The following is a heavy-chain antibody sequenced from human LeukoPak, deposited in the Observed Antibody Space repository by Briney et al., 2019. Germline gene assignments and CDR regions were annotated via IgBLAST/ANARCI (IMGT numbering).Heavy chain of an antibody. CDR3: ARDLQDIVVVPAAPYYYYGMDV. J-gene: IGHJ6*02. D-gene: IGHD2-2*01. Sequence: LXXAASGFTFSSYAMHWVRQAPGKGLEWVAVISXXGSNKYYADSVKGRFSISRDNSKTTLYLQMNSLRAEDTAVYYCARDLQDIVVVPAAPYYYYGMDVWGQGTTVTVSS. CDR1: GFTFSSYA. V-gene: IGHV3-30-3*01. CDR2: ISXXGSNK.